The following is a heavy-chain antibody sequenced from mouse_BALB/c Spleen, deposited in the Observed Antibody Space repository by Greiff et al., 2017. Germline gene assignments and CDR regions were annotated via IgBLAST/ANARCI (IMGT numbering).Heavy chain of an antibody. CDR1: GFTFSSYT. V-gene: IGHV5-12-2*01. CDR2: ISNGSGST. J-gene: IGHJ2*01. D-gene: IGHD1-3*01. CDR3: ARQVYVNNYTDY. Sequence: EVQGVESGGGLVQPGASLKLSCAASGFTFSSYTMSWVRQTPEKRLEWVAYISNGSGSTYYPDTVKGRFTFSRDNAKNTLYLQMSSLKSEDTAMYYCARQVYVNNYTDYGGQGTTLTVSS.